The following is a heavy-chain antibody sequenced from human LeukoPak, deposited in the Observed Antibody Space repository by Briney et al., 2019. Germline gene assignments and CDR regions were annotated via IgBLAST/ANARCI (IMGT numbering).Heavy chain of an antibody. V-gene: IGHV4-59*01. Sequence: PSETLSLTCSVSGGSITGSYWSWLRQPPGKGLEYIGYIYYSGSTNYNPSLKSRATISVDTSKNQFSLKLTSVNAADTAVYYCATAGPISGRHNYFDSWGQGTLVTVSS. CDR2: IYYSGST. J-gene: IGHJ4*02. D-gene: IGHD3-10*01. CDR1: GGSITGSY. CDR3: ATAGPISGRHNYFDS.